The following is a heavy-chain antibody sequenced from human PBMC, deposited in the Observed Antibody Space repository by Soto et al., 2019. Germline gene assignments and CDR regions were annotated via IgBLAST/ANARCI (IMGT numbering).Heavy chain of an antibody. CDR3: AHSSGAPSLRGRSNWFDP. D-gene: IGHD1-26*01. J-gene: IGHJ5*02. Sequence: QITLKESGPTLVKPTQTLTLTCTFSGFSLSTSGVGVGWIRQPPGKALEWLALIYWDDDKRYSPSLKSRLTITKDTSKNQVVLTMTNMDPVDTATYYCAHSSGAPSLRGRSNWFDPWGQGTLVTVSS. V-gene: IGHV2-5*02. CDR2: IYWDDDK. CDR1: GFSLSTSGVG.